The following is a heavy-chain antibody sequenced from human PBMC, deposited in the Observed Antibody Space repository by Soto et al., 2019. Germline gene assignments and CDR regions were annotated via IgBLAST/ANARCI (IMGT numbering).Heavy chain of an antibody. CDR1: GGSISSSSYY. CDR3: ARELRKRSSSPYYYYYGMDV. V-gene: IGHV4-39*07. Sequence: SETLSLTCTVSGGSISSSSYYWGWIRQPPGKGLEWIGSIYYSGSTYYNPSLKSRVTISVDTSKNQFSLKLSSVTAADTAVYYCARELRKRSSSPYYYYYGMDVWGQGTTVTVSS. J-gene: IGHJ6*02. CDR2: IYYSGST. D-gene: IGHD6-6*01.